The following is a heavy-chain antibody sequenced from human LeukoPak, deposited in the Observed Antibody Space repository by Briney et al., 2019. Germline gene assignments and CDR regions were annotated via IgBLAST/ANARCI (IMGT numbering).Heavy chain of an antibody. CDR1: GFTFSSYS. CDR2: ISSSTSYI. V-gene: IGHV3-21*01. CDR3: AKERGYSYGPLDYYYYMDV. D-gene: IGHD5-18*01. Sequence: GGSLRLSCVASGFTFSSYSMNWVRQAPGKGLEWVSSISSSTSYIYYADSVKGRFTISRDNAKNSLYLQMNSLRAEDTAVYYCAKERGYSYGPLDYYYYMDVWGKGTTVTVSS. J-gene: IGHJ6*03.